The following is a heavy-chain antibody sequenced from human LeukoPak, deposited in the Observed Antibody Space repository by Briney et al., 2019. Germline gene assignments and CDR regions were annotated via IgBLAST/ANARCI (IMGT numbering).Heavy chain of an antibody. CDR2: IKQDGSEK. J-gene: IGHJ4*02. V-gene: IGHV3-7*01. Sequence: GGSLRLSCAASGFTFSSYWMSWFRQAPGKGLEWVANIKQDGSEKYYVDSVKGRFTISRDNSKNTLYLQMNSLRAEDTAVYYCLGELFDYWGQGTLVTVSS. CDR3: LGELFDY. CDR1: GFTFSSYW. D-gene: IGHD3-10*01.